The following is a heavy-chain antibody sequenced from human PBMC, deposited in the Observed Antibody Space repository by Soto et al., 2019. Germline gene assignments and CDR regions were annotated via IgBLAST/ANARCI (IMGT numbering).Heavy chain of an antibody. CDR1: GFTFDDYA. CDR3: AKDSVARSFDY. Sequence: LRLSCAASGFTFDDYAMHWVRQAPGKGLEWVSGISYNSGTIGYADSVKGRFTISRDNAKNSLFLQMNSLRAEDTALYYCAKDSVARSFDYWGQGTLVTVSS. CDR2: ISYNSGTI. V-gene: IGHV3-9*01. D-gene: IGHD2-15*01. J-gene: IGHJ4*02.